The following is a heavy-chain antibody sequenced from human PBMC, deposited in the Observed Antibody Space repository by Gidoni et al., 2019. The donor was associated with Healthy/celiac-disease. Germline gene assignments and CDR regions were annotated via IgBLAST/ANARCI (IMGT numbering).Heavy chain of an antibody. CDR1: DFPSISYS. CDR3: ARDDLPIYDDGGVDY. V-gene: IGHV3-48*04. J-gene: IGHJ4*02. D-gene: IGHD5-12*01. CDR2: ISSSSSTI. Sequence: EVQLVESGGGLFHLGGSLSLSFEPSDFPSISYSMNWVRQAPGKGLEWVSYISSSSSTIYYADSVKGRFTISRDNAKNSLYLQMNSLRAEDTAVYYCARDDLPIYDDGGVDYWGQGTLVTVSS.